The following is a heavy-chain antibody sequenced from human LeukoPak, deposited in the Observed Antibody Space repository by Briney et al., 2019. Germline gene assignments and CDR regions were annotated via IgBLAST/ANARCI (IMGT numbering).Heavy chain of an antibody. CDR2: ISPYNGNT. D-gene: IGHD5-24*01. CDR1: GYTFTSYG. V-gene: IGHV1-18*01. CDR3: AREMATIVNQFDY. J-gene: IGHJ4*02. Sequence: VASVKVSCKASGYTFTSYGISWVRQAPGQGLEWMGWISPYNGNTNYAQKLQGRVTMTTDTSTSTAYMELRSLRSDATAVYYCAREMATIVNQFDYWGQGTLFTVSS.